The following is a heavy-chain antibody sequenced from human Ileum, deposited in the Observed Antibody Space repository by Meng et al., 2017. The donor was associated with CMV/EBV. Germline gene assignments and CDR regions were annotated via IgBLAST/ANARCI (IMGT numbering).Heavy chain of an antibody. CDR1: GYSVNSYG. Sequence: QVQLVQSGSELKEPGASVKVSCKTSGYSVNSYGINWVREAPGQRLEWMGWIDTNTGNPAYAQDFTGRFVFSLDTSVSTTYLQINSLRTEDSAVYYCTRGDGDHSSKFDYWGQGTLVTVSS. CDR2: IDTNTGNP. CDR3: TRGDGDHSSKFDY. D-gene: IGHD5-24*01. V-gene: IGHV7-4-1*02. J-gene: IGHJ4*02.